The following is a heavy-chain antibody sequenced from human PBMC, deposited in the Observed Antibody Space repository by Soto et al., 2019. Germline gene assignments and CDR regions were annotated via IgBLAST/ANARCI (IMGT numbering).Heavy chain of an antibody. Sequence: DSVKVSCKTSGYTFSDYGVSWVREAPGQGLEWMGWINTFNGNTNYAQKLQGRVTMTTDTSTSTAYMELRSLRSDDTAVYYCGREGSSWPFDYWGQGILVYVSS. V-gene: IGHV1-18*01. D-gene: IGHD6-13*01. CDR3: GREGSSWPFDY. CDR1: GYTFSDYG. J-gene: IGHJ4*02. CDR2: INTFNGNT.